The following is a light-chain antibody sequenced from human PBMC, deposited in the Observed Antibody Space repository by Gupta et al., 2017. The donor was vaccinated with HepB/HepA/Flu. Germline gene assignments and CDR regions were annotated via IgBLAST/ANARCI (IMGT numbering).Light chain of an antibody. CDR3: QQYNSYTGT. J-gene: IGKJ1*01. CDR2: KTS. CDR1: QSITGW. Sequence: DIQITQSPSTLSSSVGDRVTITCRASQSITGWLAWYQQKPGKAPKLLIYKTSSLESGVPARFSGSGSGTEFTLTISSLQPDDFATYYCQQYNSYTGTFGQGTKVEIK. V-gene: IGKV1-5*03.